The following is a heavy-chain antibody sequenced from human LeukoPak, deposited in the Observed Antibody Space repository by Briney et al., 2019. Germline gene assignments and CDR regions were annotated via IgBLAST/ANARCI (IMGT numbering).Heavy chain of an antibody. D-gene: IGHD5-18*01. CDR1: GFTVSSNY. CDR3: ARDHPWIPYYGMDV. J-gene: IGHJ6*02. Sequence: PGGSLRLSCAASGFTVSSNYMSWVRQAPGKGLEWVSYISSSSTIYYADSVKGRFTISRDNAKNSLYLQMNSLRAEDTAVYYCARDHPWIPYYGMDVWGQGTTVTVSS. V-gene: IGHV3-69-1*01. CDR2: ISSSSTI.